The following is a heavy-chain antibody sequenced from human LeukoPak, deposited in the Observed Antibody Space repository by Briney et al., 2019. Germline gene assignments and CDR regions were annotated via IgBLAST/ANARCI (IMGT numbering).Heavy chain of an antibody. J-gene: IGHJ4*02. CDR3: ARPGGSPGKYVSNWALDY. V-gene: IGHV5-51*01. CDR2: IYPDDSDA. Sequence: GESLKISCKVTGYSFTTNWIGWMRQMPGKGLEWMGIIYPDDSDARYSPSFQGQVTISADKSISTTYVQWSSLQASDTAMYYCARPGGSPGKYVSNWALDYWGQGTLVTVSS. D-gene: IGHD4-11*01. CDR1: GYSFTTNW.